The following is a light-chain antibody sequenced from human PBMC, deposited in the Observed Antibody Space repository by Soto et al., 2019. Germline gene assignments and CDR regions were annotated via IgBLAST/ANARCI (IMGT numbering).Light chain of an antibody. Sequence: EIVLTQSPGTLSLSPGERATLSCRASQNVYNNYLAWYQQKPGQAPRLLINGASSRATGIPDRFSASGSGTDFTLTISRLEPEDFAVYYCQQYGGSPPTFGGGTKVAIQ. J-gene: IGKJ4*01. V-gene: IGKV3-20*01. CDR1: QNVYNNY. CDR3: QQYGGSPPT. CDR2: GAS.